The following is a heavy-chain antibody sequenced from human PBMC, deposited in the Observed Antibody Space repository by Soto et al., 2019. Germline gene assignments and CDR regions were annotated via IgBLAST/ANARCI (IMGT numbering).Heavy chain of an antibody. D-gene: IGHD2-2*01. CDR2: IYHSGST. Sequence: PSETLSLTCAVSGGSISSGGYSWSWIRQPPGKGLEWIGYIYHSGSTYYNPSLKSRVTISVDRSKNQFSLKLISVTAADTAVYYCARELGYCSSTSCYDWFEPWGQGTLVTVSS. V-gene: IGHV4-30-2*01. J-gene: IGHJ5*02. CDR3: ARELGYCSSTSCYDWFEP. CDR1: GGSISSGGYS.